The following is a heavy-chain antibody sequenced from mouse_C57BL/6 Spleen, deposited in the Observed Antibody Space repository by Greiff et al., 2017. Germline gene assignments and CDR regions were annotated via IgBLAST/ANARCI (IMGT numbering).Heavy chain of an antibody. D-gene: IGHD2-3*01. CDR2: IHPNSGST. V-gene: IGHV1-64*01. CDR3: ARWSDDGYYFDY. CDR1: GYTFTSYW. J-gene: IGHJ2*01. Sequence: VQLQQPGAELVKPGASVKLSCKASGYTFTSYWMHWVKQRPGQGLEWIGMIHPNSGSTNYNEKFKSKATLTVDKSSSTAYMQLSSLTSEDSAVYYCARWSDDGYYFDYWGQGTTLTVSS.